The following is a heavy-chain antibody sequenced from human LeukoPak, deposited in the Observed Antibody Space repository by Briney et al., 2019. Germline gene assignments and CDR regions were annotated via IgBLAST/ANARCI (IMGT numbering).Heavy chain of an antibody. D-gene: IGHD3-3*01. CDR3: ERHEYDFWSGRTGAFDI. V-gene: IGHV4-38-2*01. J-gene: IGHJ3*02. CDR2: IYHSGST. CDR1: GYSISSGYY. Sequence: KPSETLSLTCAVSGYSISSGYYWGWIRQPPGKGREWIGSIYHSGSTYYTPSLKSRATISVDTAKSQFSLKLSSVTAADTAVYYCERHEYDFWSGRTGAFDIWGQGTMVTVSS.